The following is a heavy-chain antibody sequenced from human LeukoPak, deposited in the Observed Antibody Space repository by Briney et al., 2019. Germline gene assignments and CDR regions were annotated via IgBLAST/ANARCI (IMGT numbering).Heavy chain of an antibody. CDR3: AIDSSGYWGFDY. CDR1: GGSISSGGYY. Sequence: SQTLSLTCTVSGGSISSGGYYWSWIRQPPGKGLEWIGYIYHSGSTYYNPSLKSRVTISVDRSKNQFSLKLSSVTAADTAVYYCAIDSSGYWGFDYWGQGTLVTVSS. CDR2: IYHSGST. D-gene: IGHD3-22*01. J-gene: IGHJ4*02. V-gene: IGHV4-30-2*01.